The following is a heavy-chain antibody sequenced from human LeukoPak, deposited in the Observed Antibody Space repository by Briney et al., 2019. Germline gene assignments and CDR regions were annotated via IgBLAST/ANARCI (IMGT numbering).Heavy chain of an antibody. Sequence: SETLSLTCTVSGGSISSYYWSWIRQPPGKGLEWIGYIYYSGSTNYNPSLKSRVTISVDTSKNQFSLKLSSVTAADTAVYYCARDRGDGYNYCDYWGQGTLVTVSS. CDR2: IYYSGST. CDR3: ARDRGDGYNYCDY. J-gene: IGHJ4*02. CDR1: GGSISSYY. D-gene: IGHD5-24*01. V-gene: IGHV4-59*01.